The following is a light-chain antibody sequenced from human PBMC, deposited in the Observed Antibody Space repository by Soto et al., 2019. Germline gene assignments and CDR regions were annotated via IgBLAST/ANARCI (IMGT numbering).Light chain of an antibody. CDR2: AAS. CDR3: LQHSTYPLT. Sequence: DIQMTQFPSSLSASVGDRVTITCRASQGIRNDLAWYQQKPGKAPKRLIYAASSLQSGVPSRCSGSGSGTEFTLAISSLQHEDLATFYCLQHSTYPLTFGQGTKVEIK. CDR1: QGIRND. J-gene: IGKJ1*01. V-gene: IGKV1-17*01.